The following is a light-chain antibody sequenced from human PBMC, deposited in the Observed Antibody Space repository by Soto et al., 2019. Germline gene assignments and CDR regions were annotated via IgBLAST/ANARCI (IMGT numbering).Light chain of an antibody. CDR3: SSYTSSSLV. Sequence: QSALTQPPSVAGSPGQSVTISCTGTSSDVGRYNRVSWYQQPPGTAPKLMIYEVSNRPSGVPDRFSGSKSGNTASLTISGLQAEDEADYYCSSYTSSSLVFVGGTKLTVL. CDR2: EVS. J-gene: IGLJ2*01. V-gene: IGLV2-18*02. CDR1: SSDVGRYNR.